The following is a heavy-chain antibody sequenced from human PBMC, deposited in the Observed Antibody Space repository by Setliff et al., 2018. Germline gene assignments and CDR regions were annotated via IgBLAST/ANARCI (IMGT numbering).Heavy chain of an antibody. CDR1: GFTFSSYG. V-gene: IGHV3-33*01. CDR3: ARSESCGSSHCSPYDY. Sequence: GGSLRLSCAASGFTFSSYGMHWVRQAPGKGLEWVAVIWYDGSNKYYADSLKGRFTISRDNAKNSLYLQMNSLRAEDTAVYFCARSESCGSSHCSPYDYWGQGALVTVSS. CDR2: IWYDGSNK. D-gene: IGHD3-10*01. J-gene: IGHJ4*02.